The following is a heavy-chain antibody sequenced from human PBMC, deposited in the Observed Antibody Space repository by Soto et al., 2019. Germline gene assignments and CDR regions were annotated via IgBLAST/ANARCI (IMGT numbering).Heavy chain of an antibody. CDR3: ARAYDSSGYYYGRSYYYYYGMDV. CDR2: IIPIFGTA. V-gene: IGHV1-69*13. J-gene: IGHJ6*02. CDR1: GVTVSSYA. Sequence: VNVSCKASGVTVSSYAISWVRQARGQGLEWMGGIIPIFGTANYAQKFQGRVTITADESTSTAYMELSSLRSEDTAVYYCARAYDSSGYYYGRSYYYYYGMDVWGQGTTVTVSS. D-gene: IGHD3-22*01.